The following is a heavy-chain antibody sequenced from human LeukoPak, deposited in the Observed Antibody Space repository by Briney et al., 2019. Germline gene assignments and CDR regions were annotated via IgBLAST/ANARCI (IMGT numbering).Heavy chain of an antibody. D-gene: IGHD2-2*01. J-gene: IGHJ6*02. V-gene: IGHV3-21*01. CDR1: GFTFSSYS. CDR3: VRGDIVVVPAANYYYGMDV. Sequence: GGSLRLSCAASGFTFSSYSMNWVRQAPGKGLEWVSSISSSSSYIYYADSVKGRFTISRDNAKNSLYLQMNSLRAEDTAVYYCVRGDIVVVPAANYYYGMDVWGQGTTVTVSS. CDR2: ISSSSSYI.